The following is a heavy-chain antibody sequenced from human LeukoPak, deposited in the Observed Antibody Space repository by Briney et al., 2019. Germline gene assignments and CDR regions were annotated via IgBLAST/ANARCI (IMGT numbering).Heavy chain of an antibody. CDR2: FDPEDGET. J-gene: IGHJ4*02. Sequence: ASMKVSCKVSGYTLTELSMHWVRQAPGKGLEWMGGFDPEDGETMDAQKFQGRVTMTEDTSTDTAYMELSSLRSEDTAVYYCVTAGYYSFHYWGQGTLVTVSS. CDR1: GYTLTELS. V-gene: IGHV1-24*01. D-gene: IGHD3-22*01. CDR3: VTAGYYSFHY.